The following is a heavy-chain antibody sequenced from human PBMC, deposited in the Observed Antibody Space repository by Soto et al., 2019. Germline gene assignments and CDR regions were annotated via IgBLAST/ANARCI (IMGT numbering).Heavy chain of an antibody. CDR1: GYSFTSYW. J-gene: IGHJ6*02. CDR2: IYPGDSDT. CDR3: ASSGLVVPAAIPYYGMDV. Sequence: GESLKISCKGSGYSFTSYWIGWVRQMPGKGLEWMGIIYPGDSDTRYSPSFQGQVTISADKSISTAYLQWSSLKASDTAMYYCASSGLVVPAAIPYYGMDVWGQGTTVTVSS. D-gene: IGHD2-2*02. V-gene: IGHV5-51*01.